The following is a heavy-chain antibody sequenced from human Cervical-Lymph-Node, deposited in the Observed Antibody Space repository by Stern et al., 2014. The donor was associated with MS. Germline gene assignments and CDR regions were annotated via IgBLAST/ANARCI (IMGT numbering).Heavy chain of an antibody. Sequence: VQLVESGAEVPKPGSSVKVSCKASGGTFSKFPSSWVRQAPGQGLEWMGGIFPVFGTPTYAQEFRGRVTIPADVSTSTVYMELSSLRSDDTAVYYCALSSETSDRWYSLGYDLWGQGTLVTVSS. CDR2: IFPVFGTP. V-gene: IGHV1-69*01. J-gene: IGHJ5*02. CDR1: GGTFSKFP. CDR3: ALSSETSDRWYSLGYDL. D-gene: IGHD6-13*01.